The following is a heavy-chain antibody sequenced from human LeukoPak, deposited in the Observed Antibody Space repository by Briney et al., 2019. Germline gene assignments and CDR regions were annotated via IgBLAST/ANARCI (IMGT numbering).Heavy chain of an antibody. V-gene: IGHV4-59*01. CDR3: ARAAYSDGWYYVYFDY. J-gene: IGHJ4*02. D-gene: IGHD6-19*01. Sequence: SETLSLTCTVSGGSISGYYWHWIRQPPGKGLEWIGYISRSGGTNYNPSLKSRVTISRDTSKNQFSLILTSLTAADTAVYFCARAAYSDGWYYVYFDYWGQGALVTVSS. CDR1: GGSISGYY. CDR2: ISRSGGT.